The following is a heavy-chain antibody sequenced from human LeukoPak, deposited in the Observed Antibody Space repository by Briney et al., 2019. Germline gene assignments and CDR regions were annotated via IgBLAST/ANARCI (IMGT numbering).Heavy chain of an antibody. V-gene: IGHV3-7*01. CDR2: INPASSEK. J-gene: IGHJ4*02. CDR3: ASYYYGSGTSLGY. D-gene: IGHD3-10*01. CDR1: GFTFSGYW. Sequence: GGSLRLSCAASGFTFSGYWVTWVRQAPGKGLEWVANINPASSEKYYVGPVKGRFTISRDNAKNSLYLQMNSLRAEDTAVYYCASYYYGSGTSLGYWGQGTLVTVSS.